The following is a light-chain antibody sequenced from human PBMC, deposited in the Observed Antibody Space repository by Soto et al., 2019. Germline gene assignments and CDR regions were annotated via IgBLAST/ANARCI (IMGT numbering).Light chain of an antibody. V-gene: IGKV3-11*01. Sequence: EIVMTQSPATLSVSPGEGVTLSCRASQSLSNNIYLAWYQQEPGQAPRLLIYGASTRATGIPARFSGSGSGTDFTLTISSLEPEDFAVYYCQQRSNWPRTFGQGTKVDIK. J-gene: IGKJ1*01. CDR2: GAS. CDR1: QSLSNNIY. CDR3: QQRSNWPRT.